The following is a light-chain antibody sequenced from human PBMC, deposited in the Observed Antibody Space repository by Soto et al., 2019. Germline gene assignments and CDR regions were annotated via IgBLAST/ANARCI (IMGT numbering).Light chain of an antibody. J-gene: IGKJ1*01. CDR3: QQSYSIPWT. V-gene: IGKV1-39*01. Sequence: DIQMTQSQSSLSASVGERVTITWRASQSIRSYLNWYQQKQGKAPKLXIYAASSLQSGVPSRFSGSGAGTDFTLTISSLQPEDFATDYCQQSYSIPWTFGQGTKVDIK. CDR2: AAS. CDR1: QSIRSY.